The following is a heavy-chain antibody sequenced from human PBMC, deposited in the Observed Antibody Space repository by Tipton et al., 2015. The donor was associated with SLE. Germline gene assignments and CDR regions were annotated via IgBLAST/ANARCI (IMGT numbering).Heavy chain of an antibody. CDR1: GGSISSYY. J-gene: IGHJ4*02. V-gene: IGHV4-59*08. Sequence: TLSLTCTVSGGSISSYYWSWIRQPPGKGLEWIGYIYYSGSTNYNPSLKSRVTISVDTSKNQFSLKLSSVTAADTAVYYCARLRGYSGYDYGDYFDYWGQGTLVTVSS. CDR2: IYYSGST. D-gene: IGHD5-12*01. CDR3: ARLRGYSGYDYGDYFDY.